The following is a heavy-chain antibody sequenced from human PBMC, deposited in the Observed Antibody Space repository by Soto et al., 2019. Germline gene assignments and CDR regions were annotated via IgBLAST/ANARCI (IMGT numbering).Heavy chain of an antibody. CDR1: GGSISSYY. V-gene: IGHV4-59*01. Sequence: ASETLSLTCTVSGGSISSYYWSWIRQPPGKGLEWIAHIYYSGSTNHNPSPKSRVTISVDTSKNQFSLNLSSVTAADTAVYYCARSNDYGDFYFDYWGQGTLVTV. CDR2: IYYSGST. CDR3: ARSNDYGDFYFDY. D-gene: IGHD4-17*01. J-gene: IGHJ4*02.